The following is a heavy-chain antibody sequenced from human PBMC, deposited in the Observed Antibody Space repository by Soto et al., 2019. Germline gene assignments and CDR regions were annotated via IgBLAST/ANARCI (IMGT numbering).Heavy chain of an antibody. CDR1: GGSISSGDYY. J-gene: IGHJ4*02. CDR2: IYYSGST. V-gene: IGHV4-30-4*02. CDR3: ALRSMAVEPVY. Sequence: SETLSLTCSVSGGSISSGDYYWNWIRQPPGKGLEWIGHIYYSGSTYYNSSLKSRVTISLDTSTNQFSLTLSSMTAADTAVYYCALRSMAVEPVYWGQGTLVTAPQ. D-gene: IGHD3-3*02.